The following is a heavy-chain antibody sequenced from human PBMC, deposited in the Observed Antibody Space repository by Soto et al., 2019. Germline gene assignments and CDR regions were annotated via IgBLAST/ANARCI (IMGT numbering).Heavy chain of an antibody. CDR3: ARGALSRVVVAPIDY. D-gene: IGHD2-15*01. CDR2: IYYSGST. J-gene: IGHJ4*02. V-gene: IGHV4-59*01. CDR1: GGSISSYY. Sequence: PSETLSLTCTVSGGSISSYYWSWIRQPPGKGLEWIGYIYYSGSTNYNPSLKSRVTISVDTSKNQFSLKLSSVTAADTAVYYCARGALSRVVVAPIDYWGQGTLVTVSS.